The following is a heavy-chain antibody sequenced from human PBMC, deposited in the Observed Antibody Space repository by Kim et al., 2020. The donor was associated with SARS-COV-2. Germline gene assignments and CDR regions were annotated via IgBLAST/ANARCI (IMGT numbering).Heavy chain of an antibody. Sequence: SVKVSCKASGGTFSSYAISWVRQAPGQGLEWMGGIIPIFDTANYAQKFQGRVTITADESTSTAYMELSSLRSEDTAVYYCARVSGYDLRFNDYWGQGTLVTVSS. J-gene: IGHJ4*02. V-gene: IGHV1-69*13. D-gene: IGHD5-12*01. CDR3: ARVSGYDLRFNDY. CDR2: IIPIFDTA. CDR1: GGTFSSYA.